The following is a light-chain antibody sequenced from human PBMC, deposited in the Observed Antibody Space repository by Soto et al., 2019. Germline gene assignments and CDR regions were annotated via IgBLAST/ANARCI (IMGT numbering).Light chain of an antibody. Sequence: EVVMTQSPATLSVSPGERVTLSCRASQSVRSNLAWYQQKPGQSPRLLIYGASFRATGMPARFSGSGFGTEFTLTISSLQSEDFASYYCQQYNSYPWTFGQGTKVDIK. CDR3: QQYNSYPWT. J-gene: IGKJ1*01. CDR2: GAS. V-gene: IGKV3-15*01. CDR1: QSVRSN.